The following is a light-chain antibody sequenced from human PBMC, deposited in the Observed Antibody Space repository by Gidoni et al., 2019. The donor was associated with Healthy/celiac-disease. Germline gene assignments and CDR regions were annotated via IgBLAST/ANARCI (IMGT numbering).Light chain of an antibody. CDR1: QRVSSN. Sequence: EIVMTQSPATLSVSPGERATLSCRASQRVSSNLAWYQQNPGQAPRLLIYGASTRATGIPARFSGSGSGTELTLTIRSLQSEDFAVYYCQQYNNWPWTFGQGTKVEIK. CDR2: GAS. J-gene: IGKJ1*01. V-gene: IGKV3-15*01. CDR3: QQYNNWPWT.